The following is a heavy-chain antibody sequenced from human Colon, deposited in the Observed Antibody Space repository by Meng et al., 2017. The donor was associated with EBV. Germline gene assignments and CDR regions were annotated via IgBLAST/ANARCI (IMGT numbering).Heavy chain of an antibody. CDR2: IYYSGRT. Sequence: QLQLQESGPGLVKPSETPSLHCSVAGDSGSNKNKYWGWIRQPPGKGLEWIGNIYYSGRTNYNPSLTSRVAISVDTSKNQFSLRLNSVTAADSAIYSCARGDLDGDCYYCLDFWGQGALVTVSS. J-gene: IGHJ4*02. D-gene: IGHD2-21*02. CDR1: GDSGSNKNKY. CDR3: ARGDLDGDCYYCLDF. V-gene: IGHV4-39*07.